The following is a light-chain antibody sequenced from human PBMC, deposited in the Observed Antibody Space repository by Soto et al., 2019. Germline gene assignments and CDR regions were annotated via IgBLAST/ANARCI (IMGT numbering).Light chain of an antibody. CDR1: QSVSSSY. J-gene: IGKJ2*01. CDR2: GAS. V-gene: IGKV3-20*01. Sequence: ENVLTQSPGTLSLSPGERATLSCRASQSVSSSYLAWYQQKPGQAPRLLIYGASSRATGIPDRFSGSGSGTNFTLTISRLEPEDFAVYYCHQDSSSPYTFGQGTKLEIK. CDR3: HQDSSSPYT.